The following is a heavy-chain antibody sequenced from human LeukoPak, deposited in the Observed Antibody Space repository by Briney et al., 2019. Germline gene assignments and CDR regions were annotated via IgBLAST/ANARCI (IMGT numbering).Heavy chain of an antibody. Sequence: GESLKISCKGPGYSFTSYWIGWVRQMPGKGLEWMGIIYPGDSDTRYSPSFQGQVTISADKSISTAYLQWSSLKASDTAMYYCARLRVYYDSSGYKAFDIWGQGTMVTVSS. V-gene: IGHV5-51*01. CDR1: GYSFTSYW. J-gene: IGHJ3*02. D-gene: IGHD3-22*01. CDR2: IYPGDSDT. CDR3: ARLRVYYDSSGYKAFDI.